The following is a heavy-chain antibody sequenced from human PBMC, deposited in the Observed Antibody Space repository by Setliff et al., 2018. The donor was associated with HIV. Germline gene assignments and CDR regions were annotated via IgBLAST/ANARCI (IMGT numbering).Heavy chain of an antibody. Sequence: SETLSLTCTVSGGSIIDSRYFWGWIRQPPGKGLEWIGEINQSGNTNFNPSLKSRLIISVDTSKSQFSLKLTSVTAADTALYYCAREGGQGYSGSGSFYHRNFDLWGRGTLVTVSS. J-gene: IGHJ2*01. V-gene: IGHV4-39*07. CDR1: GGSIIDSRYF. CDR2: INQSGNT. D-gene: IGHD3-10*01. CDR3: AREGGQGYSGSGSFYHRNFDL.